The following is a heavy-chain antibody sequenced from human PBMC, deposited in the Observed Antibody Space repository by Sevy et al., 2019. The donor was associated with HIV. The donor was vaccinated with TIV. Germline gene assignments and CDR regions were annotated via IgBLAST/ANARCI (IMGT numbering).Heavy chain of an antibody. CDR2: ISGSGGLS. CDR3: AKPNWNFRADWLDI. V-gene: IGHV3-23*01. CDR1: EFTSRAFA. J-gene: IGHJ5*02. Sequence: GGSLRLSCTVTEFTSRAFAMSWVRQTPEKGLEWVSSISGSGGLSHYADSVKGRFTISRDKSQGTVYLQMNSLAVDETAVYYCAKPNWNFRADWLDIWGQGTLVTVSS. D-gene: IGHD1-7*01.